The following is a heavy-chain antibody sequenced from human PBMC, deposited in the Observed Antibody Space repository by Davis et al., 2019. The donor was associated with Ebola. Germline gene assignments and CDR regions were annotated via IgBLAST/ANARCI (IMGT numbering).Heavy chain of an antibody. J-gene: IGHJ4*02. Sequence: PRGSLRLSCAASGFTFSSYSMNWVRQAPGKGLEWVSSISSSSSYIYYADSVKGRFTISRDNAKNSLYLQMNSLRAEDTAVYYCASALYCTGGVCYIPQLSGMDVWGQGTLVTVSS. V-gene: IGHV3-21*01. CDR3: ASALYCTGGVCYIPQLSGMDV. D-gene: IGHD2-8*02. CDR1: GFTFSSYS. CDR2: ISSSSSYI.